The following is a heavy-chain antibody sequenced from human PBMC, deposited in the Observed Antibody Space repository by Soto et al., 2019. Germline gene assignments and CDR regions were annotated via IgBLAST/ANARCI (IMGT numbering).Heavy chain of an antibody. CDR3: ARGIRPYRRGMDV. D-gene: IGHD3-16*02. J-gene: IGHJ6*02. Sequence: VQLQQWGAGLLKPSETLSLTCAVYGGSFSGYYWSWIRQPPGKGLEWIGEINHSGSTNYNPSLKSRVTISVDTSKNQFSLKLSSVTAADTAVYYCARGIRPYRRGMDVWGQGTTVTVSS. CDR2: INHSGST. CDR1: GGSFSGYY. V-gene: IGHV4-34*01.